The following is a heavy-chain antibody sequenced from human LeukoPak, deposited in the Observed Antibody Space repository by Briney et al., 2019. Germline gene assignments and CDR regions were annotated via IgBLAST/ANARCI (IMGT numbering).Heavy chain of an antibody. CDR1: GGSISSHY. CDR3: ARQVRDQLIYTAGWFDP. D-gene: IGHD2-2*02. J-gene: IGHJ5*02. Sequence: SETLSLTCTVSGGSISSHYWSWIRQPPGKGLEWIGYIYYSGSTNYNPSLESRVTISVDTSKNQFSLKLSSVTAADTAVYYCARQVRDQLIYTAGWFDPWGQGTLVTVSS. V-gene: IGHV4-59*11. CDR2: IYYSGST.